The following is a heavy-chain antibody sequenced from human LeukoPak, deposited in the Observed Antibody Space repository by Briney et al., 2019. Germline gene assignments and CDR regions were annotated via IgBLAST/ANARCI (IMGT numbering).Heavy chain of an antibody. J-gene: IGHJ3*02. CDR2: INPNSGGT. V-gene: IGHV1-2*02. CDR3: AREYGDYAPGAFDI. Sequence: GSVKVSCKASGYTFTGYYMHWVRQAPGQGLEWMGWINPNSGGTNYAQKFQGRVTMTRDTSISTAYMELSRLRSDDTAVYYCAREYGDYAPGAFDIWGQGTMVTVSS. D-gene: IGHD4-17*01. CDR1: GYTFTGYY.